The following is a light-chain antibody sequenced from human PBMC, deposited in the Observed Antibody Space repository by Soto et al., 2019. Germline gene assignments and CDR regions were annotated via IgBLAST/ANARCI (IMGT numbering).Light chain of an antibody. CDR1: QSVYNN. CDR2: GAY. CDR3: QPYNDYSWT. V-gene: IGKV3-15*01. Sequence: EMGMTQSTASVSWAPGEIGRASCRASQSVYNNLAWYQQKPGQAPRLLIYGAYTRATGIPARFSGSGSGTEFTLTISSLQPDDVAIYYCQPYNDYSWTVGPGTQVEIK. J-gene: IGKJ1*01.